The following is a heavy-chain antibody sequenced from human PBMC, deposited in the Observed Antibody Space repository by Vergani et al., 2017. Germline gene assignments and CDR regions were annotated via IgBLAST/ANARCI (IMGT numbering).Heavy chain of an antibody. CDR2: TSGSGGST. V-gene: IGHV3-23*01. D-gene: IGHD3-22*01. CDR1: GCTFSSYA. J-gene: IGHJ4*02. Sequence: EVQLLESGGGLVKPGGSLRLSCAASGCTFSSYAMSWLRQAPGKGLGGVSATSGSGGSTYDADSVKGRFTISRDNSKNTLYLQMNSLRAEDTALYYCAEAWVVMVVSNFDYWGQGTLVTVSS. CDR3: AEAWVVMVVSNFDY.